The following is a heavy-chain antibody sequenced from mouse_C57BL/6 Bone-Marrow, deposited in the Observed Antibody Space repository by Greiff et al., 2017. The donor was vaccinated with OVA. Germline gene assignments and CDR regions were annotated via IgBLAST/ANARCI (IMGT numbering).Heavy chain of an antibody. Sequence: EVKLMESGGDLVKPGGSLKLSCAASGFTFSSYGMSWVRQTPDKRLEWVATISSGGSYTYYPDSVKGRFTISRDNAKNTLYLQMSSLKSEDTAMYYCARHEGYGSSYWYFDVWGTGTTVTVSS. CDR1: GFTFSSYG. CDR3: ARHEGYGSSYWYFDV. CDR2: ISSGGSYT. V-gene: IGHV5-6*01. J-gene: IGHJ1*03. D-gene: IGHD1-1*01.